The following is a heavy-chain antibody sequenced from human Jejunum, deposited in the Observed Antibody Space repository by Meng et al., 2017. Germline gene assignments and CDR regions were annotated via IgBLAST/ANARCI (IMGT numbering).Heavy chain of an antibody. CDR2: MYQSGTT. CDR3: ARHISVTGTRGFDY. CDR1: GASISSGNW. J-gene: IGHJ4*02. Sequence: QGRLQEAGPGLGQPSETLSLTGAVSGASISSGNWWSWVRQPPGKGLEWIGEMYQSGTTNYNPSLKSRVTILLDTSKNQLSLELTSVTAADTAVYYCARHISVTGTRGFDYWGQGTLVTVSS. D-gene: IGHD6-19*01. V-gene: IGHV4-4*02.